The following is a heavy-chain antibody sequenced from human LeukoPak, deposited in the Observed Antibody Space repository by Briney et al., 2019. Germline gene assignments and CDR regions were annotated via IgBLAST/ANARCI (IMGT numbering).Heavy chain of an antibody. J-gene: IGHJ4*02. V-gene: IGHV3-15*01. D-gene: IGHD4-17*01. CDR3: TTRHYGDFDY. CDR2: SKSKTDGGTT. Sequence: GGSLRLSCVASGFSFTNAWMNWVRQAPGKGLEWVGRSKSKTDGGTTEYAAPVKGRFTISRDDSKSTLYLQMNSLKSEDTAVYYCTTRHYGDFDYWGQGTLVTVSS. CDR1: GFSFTNAW.